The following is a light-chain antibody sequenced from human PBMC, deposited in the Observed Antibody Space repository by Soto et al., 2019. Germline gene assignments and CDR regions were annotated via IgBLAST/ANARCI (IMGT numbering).Light chain of an antibody. J-gene: IGKJ2*01. Sequence: DIQMTQSPSSRSASVGDRVTITCRASQSITTSLNWYQQKAGKAPKLLIYAASSLQSGVPSRFRGSGSGTDFTLTISSLQPEDSATYYCQQSYSTPYTLGQGTKLEIK. CDR2: AAS. CDR3: QQSYSTPYT. CDR1: QSITTS. V-gene: IGKV1-39*01.